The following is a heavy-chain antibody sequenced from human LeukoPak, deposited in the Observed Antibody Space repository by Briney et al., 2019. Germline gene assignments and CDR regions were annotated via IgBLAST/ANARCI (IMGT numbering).Heavy chain of an antibody. Sequence: GGSLRLSCAASGFTVSSTYMSWVRQAPGKGLEWVSVIYSGGSTFYADSVKGRFTISRDNSENTLSLQMNSLRGEDTAVDHCASESNYDYWGQGILVTVSS. V-gene: IGHV3-66*02. CDR3: ASESNYDY. J-gene: IGHJ4*02. CDR2: IYSGGST. CDR1: GFTVSSTY.